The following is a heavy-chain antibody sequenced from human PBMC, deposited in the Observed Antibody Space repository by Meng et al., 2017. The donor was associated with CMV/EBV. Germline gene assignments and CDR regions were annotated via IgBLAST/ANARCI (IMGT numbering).Heavy chain of an antibody. J-gene: IGHJ4*02. D-gene: IGHD2-21*02. CDR2: IYYSGST. CDR1: GGSISSGDYY. CDR3: AREGDNPFDY. V-gene: IGHV4-30-4*01. Sequence: QLQPQASGPVLMTPSHTLSLTCTVSGGSISSGDYYWSWIRQPPGKGLEWIGYIYYSGSTYYNPSLKSRVTISVDTSKNQFSLKLSSVTAADAAVYYCAREGDNPFDYWGQGTLVTVSS.